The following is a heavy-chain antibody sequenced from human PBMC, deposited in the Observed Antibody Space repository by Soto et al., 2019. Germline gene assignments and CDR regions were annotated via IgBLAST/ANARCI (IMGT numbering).Heavy chain of an antibody. V-gene: IGHV3-48*02. CDR2: ISSSSTI. Sequence: GGYLRLSCAASGFTFSSYSMNWVRQAPGKGLEWVSYISSSSTIYYADSVKGRFTISRDNAKNSLYLQMNSLRDEDTAVYYCARDHPRKLRYFDWSDYWGQGT. J-gene: IGHJ4*02. CDR3: ARDHPRKLRYFDWSDY. D-gene: IGHD3-9*01. CDR1: GFTFSSYS.